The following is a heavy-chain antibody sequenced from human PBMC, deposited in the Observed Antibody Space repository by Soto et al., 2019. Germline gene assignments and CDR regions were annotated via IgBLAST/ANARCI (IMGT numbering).Heavy chain of an antibody. CDR2: ISSSSSTI. CDR1: GFTVSSYE. Sequence: LRVSCPASGFTVSSYEMNWVRQAPAKGQEWVSYISSSSSTIYYAYSVKGRLTITRDTANNSLYQQTHRLRDEATAVYDCARYHIDDDVWGTSHHFDYWGQGTLVTVSS. J-gene: IGHJ4*02. V-gene: IGHV3-48*03. CDR3: ARYHIDDDVWGTSHHFDY. D-gene: IGHD3-16*01.